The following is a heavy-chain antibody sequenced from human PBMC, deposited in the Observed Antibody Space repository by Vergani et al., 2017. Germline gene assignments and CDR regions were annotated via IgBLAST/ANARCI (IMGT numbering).Heavy chain of an antibody. D-gene: IGHD6-6*01. CDR2: ISWNSGSI. J-gene: IGHJ5*02. CDR3: AKDISSASRAAGWFDP. Sequence: EVQLVESGGGLVQPGRSLRLSCAASGFTFDDYAMHWVRQAPGKGLEWVSGISWNSGSIGYADSVKGRFTISRDNAKNSLYLQMNSLRAEDTALYYCAKDISSASRAAGWFDPWGQGTLVTVSS. CDR1: GFTFDDYA. V-gene: IGHV3-9*01.